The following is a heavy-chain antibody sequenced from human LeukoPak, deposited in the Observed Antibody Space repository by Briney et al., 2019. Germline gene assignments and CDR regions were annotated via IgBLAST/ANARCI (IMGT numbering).Heavy chain of an antibody. CDR1: GCSISNYY. Sequence: PSETLSLTCIVSGCSISNYYWSWIRQPPGKGLDWIGYIYYSGSTNYNPSRKSRVTISVDASSNQFSLKLSSVTAADTAVYYWARHEKGRGWYYDYRGQGTLVTVSS. D-gene: IGHD6-19*01. CDR2: IYYSGST. J-gene: IGHJ4*01. CDR3: ARHEKGRGWYYDY. V-gene: IGHV4-59*08.